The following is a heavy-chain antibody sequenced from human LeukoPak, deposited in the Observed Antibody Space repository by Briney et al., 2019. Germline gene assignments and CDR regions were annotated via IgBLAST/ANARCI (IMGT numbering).Heavy chain of an antibody. CDR3: ARFAYCGGHCWYYFDY. CDR1: GGSISNYY. J-gene: IGHJ4*02. CDR2: IYSSGST. D-gene: IGHD2-21*02. V-gene: IGHV4-59*01. Sequence: SETLSLTCTVSGGSISNYYWSWIRQPPGKGLEWIGYIYSSGSTNYNPSLQGRVTISVDTSRNQFSLKLSSVTAADTAMYYCARFAYCGGHCWYYFDYWGQGTLVTVSS.